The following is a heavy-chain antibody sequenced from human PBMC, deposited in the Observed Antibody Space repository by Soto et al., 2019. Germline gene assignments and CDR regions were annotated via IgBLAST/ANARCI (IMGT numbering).Heavy chain of an antibody. CDR1: GGSISSGDYY. V-gene: IGHV4-30-4*01. CDR3: DRGISEYDNSGPVDY. J-gene: IGHJ4*01. Sequence: PSETLSLTCTVSGGSISSGDYYWSWIRQPPGKGLEWIGYIYYSGSTYYNPSLKSRVTMSVDRSKNQFSLKLNSVTAADTAVYYCDRGISEYDNSGPVDYWGHGTLVNVS. CDR2: IYYSGST. D-gene: IGHD3-22*01.